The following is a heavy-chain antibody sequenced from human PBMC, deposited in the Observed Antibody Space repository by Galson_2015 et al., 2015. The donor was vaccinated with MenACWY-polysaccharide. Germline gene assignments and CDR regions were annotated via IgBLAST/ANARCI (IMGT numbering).Heavy chain of an antibody. V-gene: IGHV3-33*01. D-gene: IGHD2-15*01. Sequence: SLRLSCAASGSRFSNSGMHWVRQAPGKGLEWVAVIQYDGSKIVYADSVKGRFTISRDNSKNTVFLEMNTLGAEDTAVYYCAREGSRIVFHAFDTWGQWTMVTVSS. CDR2: IQYDGSKI. CDR3: AREGSRIVFHAFDT. J-gene: IGHJ3*02. CDR1: GSRFSNSG.